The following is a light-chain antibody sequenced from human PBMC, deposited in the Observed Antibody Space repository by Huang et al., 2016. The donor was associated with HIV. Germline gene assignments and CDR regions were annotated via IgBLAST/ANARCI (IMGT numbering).Light chain of an antibody. CDR3: LQYNNWPPWT. V-gene: IGKV3-15*01. Sequence: EVVMTQSPVTLSVSPGERATLSCRASQSVNNKLAWFQQKPGQAPGRLIHDAYIRVTGIPDRCSGSGSGTEFTLTISSLQSEDFAVYYCLQYNNWPPWTFGQGTKVEIK. CDR2: DAY. J-gene: IGKJ1*01. CDR1: QSVNNK.